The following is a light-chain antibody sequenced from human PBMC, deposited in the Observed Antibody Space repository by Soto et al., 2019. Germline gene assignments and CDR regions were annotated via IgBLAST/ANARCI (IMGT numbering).Light chain of an antibody. CDR2: DAS. J-gene: IGKJ1*01. V-gene: IGKV1-5*01. Sequence: DIQMTQFPSALSASVGDRVTITCRASQNVNNWLAWYQRKPGKAPQLLIYDASVLETGVPSRFSGSGSGTEFTLAISGLQSDDFATYYCQQYNTYWTFGPGTKVEVK. CDR3: QQYNTYWT. CDR1: QNVNNW.